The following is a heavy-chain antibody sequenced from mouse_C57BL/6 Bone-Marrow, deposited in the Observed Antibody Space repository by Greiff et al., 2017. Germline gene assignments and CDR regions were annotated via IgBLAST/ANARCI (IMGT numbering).Heavy chain of an antibody. J-gene: IGHJ2*01. CDR1: GYTFTSYW. CDR2: IYPGNSDT. V-gene: IGHV1-5*01. Sequence: VQLQQSGTVLARPGASVKMSCKTSGYTFTSYWMHWVKQRPGQGLEWLGAIYPGNSDTSYNQKFKGKAKLTAVTSASTAYMELSSLTNEDSAVYYCTRGRGRGYFDYWGQDTTLTVSS. CDR3: TRGRGRGYFDY. D-gene: IGHD3-3*01.